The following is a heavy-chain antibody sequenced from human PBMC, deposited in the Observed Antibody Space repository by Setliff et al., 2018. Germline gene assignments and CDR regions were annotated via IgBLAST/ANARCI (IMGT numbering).Heavy chain of an antibody. J-gene: IGHJ3*02. CDR3: VRDDADNYDAFDN. CDR1: GFSFSRHW. Sequence: GGSLRLSCVVSGFSFSRHWMSWVRQAPGKGLEWVADIEQYGSTKYYLDSVKGRFTISRDNAKRSLYPQMNGLRADDTGVYYCVRDDADNYDAFDNWGQGTLVTVSS. V-gene: IGHV3-7*01. D-gene: IGHD3-22*01. CDR2: IEQYGSTK.